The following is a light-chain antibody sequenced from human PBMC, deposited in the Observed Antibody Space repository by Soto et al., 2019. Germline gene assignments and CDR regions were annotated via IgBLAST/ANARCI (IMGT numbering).Light chain of an antibody. V-gene: IGKV1-27*01. Sequence: DIQMTQAPSSLSAFVGDRVTISCRASPGISNYVAWYQQKPGKVPKVLIYDASTLQSGVPSRFSGSGSGTDFTLTISSLQPEDVAIYYCQKYNSGLETFGPGTQVDIK. J-gene: IGKJ3*01. CDR1: PGISNY. CDR3: QKYNSGLET. CDR2: DAS.